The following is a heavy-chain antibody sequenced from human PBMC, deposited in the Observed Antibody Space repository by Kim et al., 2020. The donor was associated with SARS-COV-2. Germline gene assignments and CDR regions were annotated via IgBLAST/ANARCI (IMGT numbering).Heavy chain of an antibody. J-gene: IGHJ4*02. CDR3: ARGPNYYGSGSYVPFDY. D-gene: IGHD3-10*01. CDR2: ISYDGSNK. V-gene: IGHV3-33*05. Sequence: GGSLRLSCAASGFTFSNYGMHWVRQAPGKGLEWVAFISYDGSNKYYVDSVKGRFTISRDNSRNTLYLQVNTLRAEDTAVYFCARGPNYYGSGSYVPFDYWGQGTLVTVSS. CDR1: GFTFSNYG.